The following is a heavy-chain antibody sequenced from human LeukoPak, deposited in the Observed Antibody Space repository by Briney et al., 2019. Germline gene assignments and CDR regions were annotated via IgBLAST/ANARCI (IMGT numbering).Heavy chain of an antibody. D-gene: IGHD3-22*01. J-gene: IGHJ4*02. CDR3: ARSHYYDNSGYYYDLDY. CDR2: ISGGGDST. Sequence: GGSLRLSCPASGFTFSTYPMSWVRQAPGKGLEWVSTISGGGDSTYYADSVKGRFTISGDNSKNTVYLQMNSLRAEDTAVYYCARSHYYDNSGYYYDLDYWGQGTLVTVSS. V-gene: IGHV3-23*01. CDR1: GFTFSTYP.